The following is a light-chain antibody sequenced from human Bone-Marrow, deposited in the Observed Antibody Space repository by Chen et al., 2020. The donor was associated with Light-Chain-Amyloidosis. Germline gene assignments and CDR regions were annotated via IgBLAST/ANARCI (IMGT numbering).Light chain of an antibody. CDR3: QVWDRSSDRPV. Sequence: SHVLTQPSSVSVAPGHTATLACGGNNIGATSVHWYQQTPGQAPLLVVYDDRDRPTGIPERWSGSNAGNTATLTISRVEAGDEADYYCQVWDRSSDRPVFGGGTKLTVI. V-gene: IGLV3-21*02. CDR1: NIGATS. CDR2: DDR. J-gene: IGLJ3*02.